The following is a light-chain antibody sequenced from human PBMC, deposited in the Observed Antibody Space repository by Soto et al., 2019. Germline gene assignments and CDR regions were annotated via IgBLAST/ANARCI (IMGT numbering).Light chain of an antibody. CDR3: QQYGSPPPT. J-gene: IGKJ1*01. CDR1: QSVSSNY. Sequence: EIVLTQSPGTLSLSPGERATLSCRASQSVSSNYLAWYQRKPGQAPRLLIYGASNRATDIPNRFSGSGSGTDFTLTITRLEPEDFVVYYCQQYGSPPPTFGQGTKVEI. CDR2: GAS. V-gene: IGKV3-20*01.